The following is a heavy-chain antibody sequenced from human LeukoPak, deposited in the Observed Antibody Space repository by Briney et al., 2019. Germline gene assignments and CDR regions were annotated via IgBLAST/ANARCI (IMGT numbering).Heavy chain of an antibody. CDR2: IYYSGST. CDR3: ARALPGVVTNWFDP. Sequence: KPSETLSLTCTVSGGSISSGDYYWSWIRQPPGKGLEWIGYIYYSGSTYYNPCLKSRVTISVDTSKNQFSLKLSSVTAADTAVYYCARALPGVVTNWFDPWGQGTLVTVSS. V-gene: IGHV4-30-4*01. D-gene: IGHD3-3*01. J-gene: IGHJ5*02. CDR1: GGSISSGDYY.